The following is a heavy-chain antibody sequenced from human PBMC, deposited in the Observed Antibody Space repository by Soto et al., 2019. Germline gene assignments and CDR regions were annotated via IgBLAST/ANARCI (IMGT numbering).Heavy chain of an antibody. D-gene: IGHD6-13*01. Sequence: QVQLQQWGAGLLKPSETLSLNCAVYGGSFSGYYWSWIRQPPGKGLEWIGEINHRGSINYNPSLKSRVTMSVDTSKNQFSLKLISVTAADTAVFYCARGSRMSIAAASGRDYYCHGLDVWGQGTAVTVSS. CDR1: GGSFSGYY. CDR2: INHRGSI. CDR3: ARGSRMSIAAASGRDYYCHGLDV. J-gene: IGHJ6*02. V-gene: IGHV4-34*01.